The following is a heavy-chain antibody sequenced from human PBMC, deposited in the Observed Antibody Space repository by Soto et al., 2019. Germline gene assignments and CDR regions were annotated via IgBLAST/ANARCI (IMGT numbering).Heavy chain of an antibody. CDR2: ISGSGGST. Sequence: PGGSLRLSCAASGFTFSSYAMSWVRQAPGKGLEWVSAISGSGGSTYYADSVKGRFTISRDNSKNTLYLQMNSLRAEDTAVYYCAKDPPYYYDSSGYPIDYWGQGTLVTVSS. D-gene: IGHD3-22*01. CDR1: GFTFSSYA. CDR3: AKDPPYYYDSSGYPIDY. V-gene: IGHV3-23*01. J-gene: IGHJ4*02.